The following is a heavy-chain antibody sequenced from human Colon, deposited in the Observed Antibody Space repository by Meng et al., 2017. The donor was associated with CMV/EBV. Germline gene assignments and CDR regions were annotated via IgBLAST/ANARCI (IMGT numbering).Heavy chain of an antibody. Sequence: SETLSLTCNVSGGSISTYYWTWIRQSPGKGLEWIGNIYYTGSVKYKSSLKSRLTISVDTAKNQFSLKLSSVTAADTAIYYCARADPSVAMYYFDYWGPGTLVTVSS. CDR3: ARADPSVAMYYFDY. CDR2: IYYTGSV. J-gene: IGHJ4*02. CDR1: GGSISTYY. V-gene: IGHV4-59*13. D-gene: IGHD3-16*01.